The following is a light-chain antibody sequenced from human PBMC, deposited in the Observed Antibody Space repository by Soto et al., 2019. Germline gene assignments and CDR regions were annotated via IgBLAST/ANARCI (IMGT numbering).Light chain of an antibody. V-gene: IGLV1-40*01. CDR1: SINIGAGYN. CDR3: QSYDSSLSGWV. Sequence: QSLLTQPPSVSGAPGQRVTISCTGSSINIGAGYNVHWYQQLPGTAPKLLIYGNSNRPSGVPDRFSGSKSGTSASLAITGLQAADEADYYCQSYDSSLSGWVFGGGTKLTVL. CDR2: GNS. J-gene: IGLJ3*02.